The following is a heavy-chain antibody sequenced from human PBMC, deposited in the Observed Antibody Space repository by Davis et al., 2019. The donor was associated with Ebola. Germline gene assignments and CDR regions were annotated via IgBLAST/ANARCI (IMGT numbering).Heavy chain of an antibody. J-gene: IGHJ5*02. V-gene: IGHV4-59*12. CDR3: ARMKYSRKFDP. CDR1: GDSISDYY. Sequence: MPSETLSLTCSVSGDSISDYYWSWIRQPPGKGLEWIGYIYHSGITRYNPSRKSRVTISVDTSKNQFSLKLSSVTAADTAVYYCARMKYSRKFDPWGQGTLVTVSS. CDR2: IYHSGIT. D-gene: IGHD6-6*01.